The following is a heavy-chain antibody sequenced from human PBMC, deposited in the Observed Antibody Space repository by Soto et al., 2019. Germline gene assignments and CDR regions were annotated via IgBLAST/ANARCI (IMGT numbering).Heavy chain of an antibody. CDR3: ARRSSAGYAWRN. CDR2: ISYSGIT. Sequence: SETLSLTCTGSGGSVSDSVSYWGWIRQPPGKGLEWIGTISYSGITYYNPSLKSRLTISADTSKNQFSLKLTSVTAADTAVHYCARRSSAGYAWRNWGLGPLVTVSS. D-gene: IGHD3-9*01. J-gene: IGHJ4*02. CDR1: GGSVSDSVSY. V-gene: IGHV4-39*01.